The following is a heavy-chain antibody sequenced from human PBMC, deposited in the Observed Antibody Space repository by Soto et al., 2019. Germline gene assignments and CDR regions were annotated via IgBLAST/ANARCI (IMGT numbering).Heavy chain of an antibody. CDR3: ARPYSPYWYYYMDV. Sequence: GGSLRLSCAASGFTFSSYGMHWVRQAPGKGLEWVAVIWYDGSNKYYADSVKGRFTISRDNSKNTLYLQMNSLRAEDTAVYYCARPYSPYWYYYMDVWGKGTTVTVSS. D-gene: IGHD2-8*02. CDR2: IWYDGSNK. CDR1: GFTFSSYG. J-gene: IGHJ6*03. V-gene: IGHV3-33*01.